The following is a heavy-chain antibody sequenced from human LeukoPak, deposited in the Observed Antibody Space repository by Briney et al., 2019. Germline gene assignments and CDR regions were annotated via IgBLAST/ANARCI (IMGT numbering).Heavy chain of an antibody. CDR2: ISRIVRFI. CDR3: ARGGWELDY. Sequence: GGSMRLSCAASGFTFSSYSMNWVRQAPGKGLEWVSYISRIVRFIYYADSVKGRFTISRDNSKNSLYLQMNSLRDEDTAVYYCARGGWELDYWGQGTPVTVSS. CDR1: GFTFSSYS. J-gene: IGHJ4*02. V-gene: IGHV3-48*02. D-gene: IGHD1-26*01.